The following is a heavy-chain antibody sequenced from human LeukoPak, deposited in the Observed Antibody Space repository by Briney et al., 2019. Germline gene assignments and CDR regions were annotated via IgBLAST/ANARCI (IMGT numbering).Heavy chain of an antibody. V-gene: IGHV1-46*01. CDR2: INPSGGST. J-gene: IGHJ4*02. Sequence: ASVKVSCKASGYTFTSYYMHWVRQAPGQGLEWMGTINPSGGSTSYAQKFQGRVTMTRDTSISTTYMELSRLRSDDTAVYYCARDLGISGWYAPPLGYFDYWGQGTLVTVSS. D-gene: IGHD6-19*01. CDR1: GYTFTSYY. CDR3: ARDLGISGWYAPPLGYFDY.